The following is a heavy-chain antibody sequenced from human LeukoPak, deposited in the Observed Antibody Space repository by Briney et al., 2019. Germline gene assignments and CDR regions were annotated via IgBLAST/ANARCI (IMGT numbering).Heavy chain of an antibody. CDR3: ARGEIFCSGASCGDAFDI. Sequence: NAGGSLRLSCAASGFTFSDYYMSWIRQAPGKGLEWVSYISSSGSTIYYADSVKGRFTISRDNAKNSLYLQMNSLRAEDTAVYYCARGEIFCSGASCGDAFDIWGQGTMVTVSS. CDR2: ISSSGSTI. J-gene: IGHJ3*02. CDR1: GFTFSDYY. V-gene: IGHV3-11*04. D-gene: IGHD2-15*01.